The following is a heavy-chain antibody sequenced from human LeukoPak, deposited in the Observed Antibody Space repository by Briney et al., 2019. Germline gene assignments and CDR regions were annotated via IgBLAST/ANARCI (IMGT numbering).Heavy chain of an antibody. D-gene: IGHD1-26*01. Sequence: SFXXXYWSWVRQXPGKGLEWIWEINHTATTNYHPSLKRRVTLSVDTSKTQFSLKLSSVTAADTAVYYCAREASGGSYYSDYWGQGTLVTVSS. CDR2: INHTATT. V-gene: IGHV4-34*01. CDR1: SFXXXY. J-gene: IGHJ4*02. CDR3: AREASGGSYYSDY.